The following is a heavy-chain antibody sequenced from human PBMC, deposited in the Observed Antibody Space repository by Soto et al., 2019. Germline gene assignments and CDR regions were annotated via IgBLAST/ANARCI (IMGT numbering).Heavy chain of an antibody. D-gene: IGHD2-15*01. V-gene: IGHV3-9*01. CDR1: GFTFDDYA. CDR2: ISWNSGSI. Sequence: EVQLVESGGGLVQPGRSLRLSCAASGFTFDDYAMHWVRQAPGKGLEWVSGISWNSGSIGYADSVKGRFTISRDNAKNSLYLQMNSLRAEDTALYYCAKDRYCSGGSCNSAFDYWGQGTLVTVSS. J-gene: IGHJ4*02. CDR3: AKDRYCSGGSCNSAFDY.